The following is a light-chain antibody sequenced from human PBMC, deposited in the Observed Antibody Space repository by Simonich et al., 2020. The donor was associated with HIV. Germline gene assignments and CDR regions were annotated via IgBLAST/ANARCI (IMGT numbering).Light chain of an antibody. V-gene: IGKV3-15*01. J-gene: IGKJ1*01. Sequence: EIVMTQSPATLSVSPGERATLSCRASQSVSSNLAWYQQNPGQAPRLLINGASTRATGIPARFSGSGSGTEFTLTISSLQSEDFAVYYCQQYDNWPPWTFGQGTKVEIK. CDR3: QQYDNWPPWT. CDR1: QSVSSN. CDR2: GAS.